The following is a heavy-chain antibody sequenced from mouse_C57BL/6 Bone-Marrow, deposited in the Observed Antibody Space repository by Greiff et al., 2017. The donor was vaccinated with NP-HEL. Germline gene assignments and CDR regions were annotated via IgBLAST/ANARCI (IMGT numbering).Heavy chain of an antibody. CDR2: ISSGGSYT. V-gene: IGHV5-6*02. Sequence: EVMLVESGGDLVKPGGSLKLSCAASGFTFSSYGMSWVRQTPDKRLEWVATISSGGSYTYYPDSVKGRFTISRDNAKNTLYLQMSSLKSEDTAMYYCARQMTTVGFDVWGTGTTVTVSS. J-gene: IGHJ1*03. D-gene: IGHD1-1*01. CDR3: ARQMTTVGFDV. CDR1: GFTFSSYG.